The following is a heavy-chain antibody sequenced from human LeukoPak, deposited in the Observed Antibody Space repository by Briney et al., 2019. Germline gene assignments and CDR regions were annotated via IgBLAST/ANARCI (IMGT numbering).Heavy chain of an antibody. J-gene: IGHJ4*02. CDR1: GFTFSNYW. V-gene: IGHV3-7*01. D-gene: IGHD1-7*01. CDR3: AREDDWNYEDY. Sequence: HPGGSLGLSCAASGFTFSNYWMSWVRQAPGKGLEWVANIKQDGSEKYYVNSVKGRFTISRDNAKNSLYLQINSLRAEDTAIYYCAREDDWNYEDYWGQGTLVTVSS. CDR2: IKQDGSEK.